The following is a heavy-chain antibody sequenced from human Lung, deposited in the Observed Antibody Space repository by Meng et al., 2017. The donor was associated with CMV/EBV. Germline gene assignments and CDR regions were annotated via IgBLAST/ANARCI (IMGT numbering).Heavy chain of an antibody. D-gene: IGHD5-12*01. V-gene: IGHV3-49*04. CDR3: TRQWSGYDYVGRGMDV. Sequence: GGSLRLSCTASGFTFGDYAMSWVRQAPGKGLEWVGFIRSKAYGGTTEYAASVKGRFTISRDDSKSIAYLQMNSLKTEDTAVYYCTRQWSGYDYVGRGMDVWGQGTTVTFSS. CDR2: IRSKAYGGTT. J-gene: IGHJ6*02. CDR1: GFTFGDYA.